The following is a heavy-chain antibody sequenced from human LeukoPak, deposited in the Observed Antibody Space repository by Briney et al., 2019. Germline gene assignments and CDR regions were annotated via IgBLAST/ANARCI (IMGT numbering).Heavy chain of an antibody. Sequence: ASVKVSCKASGYTFTSYGISWVRQGPGQGLEWMGWISAYNGNTNYAQKLQGRVTMTTDTSTSTAYMELRSLRSDDTAVYYCARDRVRYCSSTSCYLLGSEYYYYYMDVWGKGTTVTVSS. CDR3: ARDRVRYCSSTSCYLLGSEYYYYYMDV. D-gene: IGHD2-2*01. V-gene: IGHV1-18*01. CDR1: GYTFTSYG. CDR2: ISAYNGNT. J-gene: IGHJ6*03.